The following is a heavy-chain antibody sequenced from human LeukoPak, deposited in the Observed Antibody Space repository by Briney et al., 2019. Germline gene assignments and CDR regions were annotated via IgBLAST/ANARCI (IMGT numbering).Heavy chain of an antibody. D-gene: IGHD5-12*01. CDR2: ISAYNGNT. J-gene: IGHJ4*02. Sequence: APVKVSCKASGYTFTSYGISWVRQAPGQGLEWMGWISAYNGNTNYAQKLQGRVTMTTDTSTSTAYMELRSLRSDDTAVYYCARDDLDIVATISDYWGQGTLVTVSS. CDR1: GYTFTSYG. CDR3: ARDDLDIVATISDY. V-gene: IGHV1-18*01.